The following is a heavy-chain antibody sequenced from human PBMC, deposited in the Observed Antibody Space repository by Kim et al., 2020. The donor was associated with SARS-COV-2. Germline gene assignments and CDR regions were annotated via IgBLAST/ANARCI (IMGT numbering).Heavy chain of an antibody. CDR2: SYDSGSA. D-gene: IGHD3-3*01. V-gene: IGHV4-59*01. CDR1: GGSISPYY. CDR3: ARVTGLRSGIDY. Sequence: SETLSLTCTVSGGSISPYYSAWIRQPPGKGLEWIGYSYDSGSANYNSSLKGRGTISVATSKNQFSLKRNFVTAADTAVYYCARVTGLRSGIDYWGQGILV. J-gene: IGHJ4*02.